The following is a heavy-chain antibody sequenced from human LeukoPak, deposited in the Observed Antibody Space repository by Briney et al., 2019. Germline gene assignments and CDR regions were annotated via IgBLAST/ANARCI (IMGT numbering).Heavy chain of an antibody. CDR2: ISGSGGST. J-gene: IGHJ3*02. V-gene: IGHV3-23*01. D-gene: IGHD3-10*01. CDR1: GFTFSSYA. CDR3: AKDRGRLWGSGSYPDAFDI. Sequence: GGSLRLSCAASGFTFSSYAMSWVRQAPGKGLEWVSAISGSGGSTYYADSVKGRFTISRDNSKNTLYLQMNSLRAEDTAVYYCAKDRGRLWGSGSYPDAFDIWGQGTMVTVSS.